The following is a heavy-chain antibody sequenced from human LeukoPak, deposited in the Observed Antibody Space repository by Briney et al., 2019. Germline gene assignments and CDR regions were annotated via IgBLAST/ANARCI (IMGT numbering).Heavy chain of an antibody. D-gene: IGHD4-17*01. CDR3: ARDQVAKASYGDYGLEGY. V-gene: IGHV1-18*01. Sequence: WASVKVSCKASGYTFTSYGISWVRQAPGQGLEWMGWISDYNGNTNYAQKLQGRVTMTTDTSTSTAYMELRSLRSDDTAVYYCARDQVAKASYGDYGLEGYWGQGTLVAVSS. CDR2: ISDYNGNT. CDR1: GYTFTSYG. J-gene: IGHJ4*02.